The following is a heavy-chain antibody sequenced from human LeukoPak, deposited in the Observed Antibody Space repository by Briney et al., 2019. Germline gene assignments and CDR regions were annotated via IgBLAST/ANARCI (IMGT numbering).Heavy chain of an antibody. CDR2: IYYSGST. CDR3: ARQVGAPTPYYYYYYGMDV. V-gene: IGHV4-59*08. CDR1: GGCISSYY. Sequence: SETLSLTCTVSGGCISSYYWSWIRQPPGKGLEWIGYIYYSGSTNYNPSLKSRVTISVDTSKNQFSLKLSSVTAADTAVYYCARQVGAPTPYYYYYYGMDVWGQGTTVTVSS. J-gene: IGHJ6*02. D-gene: IGHD1-26*01.